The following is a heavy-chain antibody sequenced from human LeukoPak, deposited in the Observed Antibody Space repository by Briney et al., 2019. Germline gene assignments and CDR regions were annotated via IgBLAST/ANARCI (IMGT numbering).Heavy chain of an antibody. J-gene: IGHJ4*02. Sequence: GGSLRLSCAASGFTFSSFTMSWVRQAPGKGLEWVSAIGGSGSSTYYADSVKGRFTISRDNSENTLSLHMNSLRAEDTAVYYCTKKEWNWGQGTLVTVSS. D-gene: IGHD3-3*01. CDR1: GFTFSSFT. CDR2: IGGSGSST. V-gene: IGHV3-23*01. CDR3: TKKEWN.